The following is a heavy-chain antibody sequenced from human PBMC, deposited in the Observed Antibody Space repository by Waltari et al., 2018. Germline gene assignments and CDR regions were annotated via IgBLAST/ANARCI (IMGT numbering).Heavy chain of an antibody. J-gene: IGHJ4*02. D-gene: IGHD2-8*02. CDR2: IYYDGST. V-gene: IGHV4-59*11. CDR1: GGSISSHY. CDR3: ARIGGRGTGGVCGEY. Sequence: QVQLQESGPGLVKPSETLSLTCTVSGGSISSHYWSWIRQPPGKGLEWIGYIYYDGSTDDNPARRSRGTIPLGTSKSHFSLRLSSLTAAGTAMCYCARIGGRGTGGVCGEYWGQRTLVTVSS.